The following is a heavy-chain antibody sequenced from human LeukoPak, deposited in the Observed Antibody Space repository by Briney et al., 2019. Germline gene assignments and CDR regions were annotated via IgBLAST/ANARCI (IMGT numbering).Heavy chain of an antibody. V-gene: IGHV4-34*01. J-gene: IGHJ4*02. CDR1: VGSFSGYY. CDR3: ARGGIGWDSSGWYLYYFDY. CDR2: INHSGST. D-gene: IGHD6-19*01. Sequence: SETPSLTCAVHVGSFSGYYWSWIRQPPRKGLGWIGEINHSGSTNYNPSLKSRVTISVDTSKNQFSLKLSSVTAADTAVYYCARGGIGWDSSGWYLYYFDYWGQGTLVTVSS.